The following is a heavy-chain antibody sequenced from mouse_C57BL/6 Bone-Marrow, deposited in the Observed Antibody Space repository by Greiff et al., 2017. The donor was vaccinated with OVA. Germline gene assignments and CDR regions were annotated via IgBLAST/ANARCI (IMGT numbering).Heavy chain of an antibody. CDR2: ISSGGSYT. CDR1: GFTFSSYG. CDR3: ARPNYYGSSLAY. J-gene: IGHJ3*01. D-gene: IGHD1-1*01. Sequence: EVQRVESGGDLVKPGGSLKLSCAASGFTFSSYGMSWVRQTPDKRLEWVATISSGGSYTYYPDSVKGRFTISRDNAKNTLYLQMSSLKSEDTAMYYGARPNYYGSSLAYWGQGTLVTVSA. V-gene: IGHV5-6*01.